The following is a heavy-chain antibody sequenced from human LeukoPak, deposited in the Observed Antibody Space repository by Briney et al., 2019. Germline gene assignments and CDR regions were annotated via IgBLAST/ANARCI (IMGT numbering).Heavy chain of an antibody. Sequence: PGGSLRLSCAASGFTFDDYGMSWVRQTPGKGLEWVSGINWNGSSTGYADSVKGRSTISRDNAKNSLYLQMNGLRAEDTALYYCARASELRFDYWGQGTLVSVSS. J-gene: IGHJ4*02. CDR3: ARASELRFDY. D-gene: IGHD1-26*01. V-gene: IGHV3-20*04. CDR2: INWNGSST. CDR1: GFTFDDYG.